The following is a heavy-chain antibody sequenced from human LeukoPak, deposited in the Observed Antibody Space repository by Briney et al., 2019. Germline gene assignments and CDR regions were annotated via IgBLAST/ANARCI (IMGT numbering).Heavy chain of an antibody. CDR1: GFTFDDYA. D-gene: IGHD3-9*01. J-gene: IGHJ4*02. CDR3: VKADDILTGRFDY. Sequence: GGSLRLSCAASGFTFDDYAMHWVRQAPGKGLEWVSLISWDGGSTYHADSVKGRFTISRDNSKNSLYLQMNSLRAEDTALYYCVKADDILTGRFDYWGQGTLVTVSS. V-gene: IGHV3-43D*03. CDR2: ISWDGGST.